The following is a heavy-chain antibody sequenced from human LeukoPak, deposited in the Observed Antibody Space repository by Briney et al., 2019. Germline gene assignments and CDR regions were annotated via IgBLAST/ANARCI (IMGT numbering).Heavy chain of an antibody. J-gene: IGHJ4*02. D-gene: IGHD3-22*01. CDR2: INHSGST. Sequence: SETLSLTCAVYGGSFSGYYWSWIRQPPGKGLEWIGEINHSGSTNYNPSLKGRVTISVDTSKNQFSLKLSSVTAADTAVYYCARGRGYYYDSSGYYHGTFDYWGQGTLVTVSS. CDR3: ARGRGYYYDSSGYYHGTFDY. V-gene: IGHV4-34*01. CDR1: GGSFSGYY.